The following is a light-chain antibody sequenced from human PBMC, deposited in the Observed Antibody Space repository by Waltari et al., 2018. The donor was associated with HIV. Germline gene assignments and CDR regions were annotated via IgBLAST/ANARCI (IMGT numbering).Light chain of an antibody. J-gene: IGKJ1*01. CDR1: QSVGGN. V-gene: IGKV3-15*01. CDR3: QQYYSTPPT. CDR2: GAS. Sequence: EIGMTQSPATLSVSPGERATLSCRASQSVGGNVAWYQHKPGQAPRLLIYGASTRATGIPARFSGSGSGTDFTLTISSLQAEDVAVYYCQQYYSTPPTFGQGTKVEIK.